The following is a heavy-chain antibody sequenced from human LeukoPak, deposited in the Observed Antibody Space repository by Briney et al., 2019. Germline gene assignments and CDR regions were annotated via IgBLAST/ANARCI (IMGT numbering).Heavy chain of an antibody. CDR2: ISYDGSKR. Sequence: VQPGRSLRLSCAASGFTFSSYGMHWVRQAPGKGLEWVALISYDGSKRYCADSVKGRFTISRDNSKNTLYLQVNSLRAEDTAVYFCAKDVSPYGDYEAAAYWGQGTLVTVSS. J-gene: IGHJ4*02. CDR3: AKDVSPYGDYEAAAY. V-gene: IGHV3-30*18. CDR1: GFTFSSYG. D-gene: IGHD4-17*01.